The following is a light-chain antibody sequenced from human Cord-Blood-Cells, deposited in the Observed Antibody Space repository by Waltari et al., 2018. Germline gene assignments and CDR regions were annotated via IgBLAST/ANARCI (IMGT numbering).Light chain of an antibody. V-gene: IGLV3-1*01. CDR2: QDS. CDR1: KLGDKY. J-gene: IGLJ2*01. CDR3: QAWDSSDVV. Sequence: SYELTQPPSVSVSPGQTASITCSGDKLGDKYACWYQQKPGQSPVLVIYQDSKRPSGIPKRFSCSNSGNTATLTISGTQAMDEADYYCQAWDSSDVVFGGGTKLTVL.